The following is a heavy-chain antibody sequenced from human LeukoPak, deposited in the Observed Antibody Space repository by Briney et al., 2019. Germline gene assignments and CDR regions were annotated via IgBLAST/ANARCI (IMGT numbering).Heavy chain of an antibody. V-gene: IGHV1-8*03. J-gene: IGHJ6*03. CDR2: MNPNSGNT. D-gene: IGHD1-1*01. Sequence: GASVKVSCKASGYTFTSYDINWVRQATGQGLEWMGWMNPNSGNTGYAQKFQGRVTITRNTSISTAYMELSSLRSEDTAVYYCARGRLERRSPRYYMDVWGKGTTVTVSS. CDR1: GYTFTSYD. CDR3: ARGRLERRSPRYYMDV.